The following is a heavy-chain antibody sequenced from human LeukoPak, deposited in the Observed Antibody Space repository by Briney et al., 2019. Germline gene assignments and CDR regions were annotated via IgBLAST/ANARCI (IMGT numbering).Heavy chain of an antibody. CDR3: AREGTAFDI. D-gene: IGHD3-10*01. Sequence: GGSLRLSCAASGFTFSSYAMSWVRLAPGKGLEWVANMRQHGSDKYYADFVRGRFTISRDDAKQSVYLEMNSLGVEDTAVYYCAREGTAFDIWGQGTMVTVSS. CDR1: GFTFSSYA. CDR2: MRQHGSDK. J-gene: IGHJ3*02. V-gene: IGHV3-7*01.